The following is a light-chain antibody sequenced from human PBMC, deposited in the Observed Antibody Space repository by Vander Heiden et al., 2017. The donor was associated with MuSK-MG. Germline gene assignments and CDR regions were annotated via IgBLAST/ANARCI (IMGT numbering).Light chain of an antibody. CDR1: QGIRND. Sequence: AIQLTQSPSSLSASVGDTVTITCRANQGIRNDLGWYQQKSGTAPKVLVYAASTLQSGVPSRFSGSGSGADYTLTIRSLQPEDSATYYCRQDDNYPRTFGQGTKVXIK. CDR2: AAS. V-gene: IGKV1-6*01. J-gene: IGKJ1*01. CDR3: RQDDNYPRT.